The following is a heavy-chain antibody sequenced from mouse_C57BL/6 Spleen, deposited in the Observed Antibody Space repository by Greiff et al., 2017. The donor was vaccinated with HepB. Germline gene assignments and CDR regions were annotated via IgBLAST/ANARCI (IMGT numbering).Heavy chain of an antibody. CDR2: IWSGGST. CDR3: ARTPRGFYWYFDV. V-gene: IGHV2-2*01. Sequence: VQLQQSGPGLVQPSQSLSITCTVSGFSLTSYGVHWVRQSPGKGLEWLGVIWSGGSTDYNAAFISRLSISKDNSKSQVFFKMNSLQADDTAIYYCARTPRGFYWYFDVWGTGTTVTVSS. J-gene: IGHJ1*03. D-gene: IGHD3-1*01. CDR1: GFSLTSYG.